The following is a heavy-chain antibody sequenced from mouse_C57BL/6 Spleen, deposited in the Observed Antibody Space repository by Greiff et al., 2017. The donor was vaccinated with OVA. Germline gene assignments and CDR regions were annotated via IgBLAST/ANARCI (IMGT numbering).Heavy chain of an antibody. CDR2: IRSKSNNYAT. D-gene: IGHD1-1*02. V-gene: IGHV10-1*01. Sequence: EVQLVESGGGLVQPKGSLKLSCAASGFSFNTYAMNWVRQSPGKGLEWVARIRSKSNNYATYYADSVKDIFTISRDDSESMLYLQMNNLKTENTVRDDDVRQEVGGKYFEVWGTGTTVTVSS. CDR1: GFSFNTYA. CDR3: VRQEVGGKYFEV. J-gene: IGHJ1*03.